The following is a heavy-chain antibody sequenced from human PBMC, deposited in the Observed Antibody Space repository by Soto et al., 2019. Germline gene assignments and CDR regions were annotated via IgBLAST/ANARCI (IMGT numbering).Heavy chain of an antibody. Sequence: SETLSLTCTVSGGSISSYYWSWIRQPPGKGLEWIGYIYYSGSTNYNPSLKSRVTISVDTSKNQFSLKLSSVTAADTAVYYCARLSDSYDILTGYYYYYYGMDVWGQGTTVTVSS. D-gene: IGHD3-9*01. J-gene: IGHJ6*02. CDR2: IYYSGST. CDR3: ARLSDSYDILTGYYYYYYGMDV. CDR1: GGSISSYY. V-gene: IGHV4-59*01.